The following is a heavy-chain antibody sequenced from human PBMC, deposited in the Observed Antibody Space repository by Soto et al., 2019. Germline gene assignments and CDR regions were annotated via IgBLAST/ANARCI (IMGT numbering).Heavy chain of an antibody. CDR1: GYTFINYY. V-gene: IGHV1-46*01. CDR2: INPSGGST. J-gene: IGHJ4*02. CDR3: ARNDKSRLDY. D-gene: IGHD1-1*01. Sequence: QVQLVQSGAEVKKPGASVKVSCKASGYTFINYYIHWVRQAPGQGLEWMGMINPSGGSTSYAQKFQGRVNMTRDTSTRTVYKELSSQRSEATAVYYCARNDKSRLDYWGQGTLVTVSS.